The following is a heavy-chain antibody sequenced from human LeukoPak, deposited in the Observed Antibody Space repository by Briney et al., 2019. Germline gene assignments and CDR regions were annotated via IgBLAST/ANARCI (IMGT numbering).Heavy chain of an antibody. CDR3: AREVGLGNYYGSGSYHKYNRFDP. Sequence: SETLSLTCTVSGDSISSSSYYWGWIRQPPGKGLEWIGTMYYSGNTYYNPSLKSRATISGDTSKNQFSLNLSSVTAADTAVYYCAREVGLGNYYGSGSYHKYNRFDPWGQGTLVTVSS. CDR2: MYYSGNT. CDR1: GDSISSSSYY. D-gene: IGHD3-10*01. V-gene: IGHV4-39*07. J-gene: IGHJ5*02.